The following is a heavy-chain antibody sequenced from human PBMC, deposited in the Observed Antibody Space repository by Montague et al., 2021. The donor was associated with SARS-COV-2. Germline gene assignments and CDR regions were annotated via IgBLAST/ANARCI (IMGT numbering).Heavy chain of an antibody. CDR2: IHYSGSA. D-gene: IGHD6-19*01. CDR1: GGSINSGNYY. J-gene: IGHJ3*01. Sequence: TLSLTCTVSGGSINSGNYYWSWIRQHPGKGLEWIGYIHYSGSAYYSPSLRSRLTISMDTSKKQLSLTLNSVTAADPAVYYCARGSGNIAPPDLWGQGTLVTVSS. CDR3: ARGSGNIAPPDL. V-gene: IGHV4-31*03.